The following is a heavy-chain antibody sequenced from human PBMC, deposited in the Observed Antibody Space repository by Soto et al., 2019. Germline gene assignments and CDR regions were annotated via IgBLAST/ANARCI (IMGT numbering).Heavy chain of an antibody. D-gene: IGHD3-16*01. CDR3: GIVGMLTFGGITGPKDAFDR. CDR1: GASISSGDYY. V-gene: IGHV4-30-4*01. CDR2: IYFSEST. Sequence: QVQLQESGPGLVKPSQTLSLTCNVSGASISSGDYYWSWIRQPPGKGLEWIGYIYFSESTSYNPFLKTLVAISGATSKTQISLRVTPVTGAETGVYYCGIVGMLTFGGITGPKDAFDRWGKGKRVTVSS. J-gene: IGHJ3*01.